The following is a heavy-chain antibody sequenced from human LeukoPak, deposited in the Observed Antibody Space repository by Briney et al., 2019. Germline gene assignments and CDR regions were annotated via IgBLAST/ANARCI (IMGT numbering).Heavy chain of an antibody. CDR3: ARVGLAAAGPVLRY. V-gene: IGHV4-39*07. J-gene: IGHJ4*02. Sequence: SETLSLTCTVSGGSISSSSYYWGWIRQPPGKGLEWIGSIYYRGSTYYNPSLNSRITISVDTSKNQFSLRLSSVTAADTAVYYCARVGLAAAGPVLRYWGQGTLVTVPS. D-gene: IGHD6-13*01. CDR1: GGSISSSSYY. CDR2: IYYRGST.